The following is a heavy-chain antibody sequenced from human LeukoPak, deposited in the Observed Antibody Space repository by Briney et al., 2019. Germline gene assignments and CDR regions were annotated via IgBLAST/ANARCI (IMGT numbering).Heavy chain of an antibody. V-gene: IGHV4-4*07. J-gene: IGHJ5*01. D-gene: IGHD3-3*01. CDR2: TSTDGSA. CDR1: GGSTRSNY. CDR3: ARSSTITIFGVLNWFDS. Sequence: SETLSLTCTVTGGSTRSNYGSWIRQTAGKGLEWIGRTSTDGSASYNPSLKSRLTMSVDTSKNQFSLTLNSVTAADTAVYYCARSSTITIFGVLNWFDSWGQGTLVTVSS.